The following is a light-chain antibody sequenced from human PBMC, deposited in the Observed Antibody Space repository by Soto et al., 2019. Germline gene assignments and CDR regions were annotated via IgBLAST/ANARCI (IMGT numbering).Light chain of an antibody. J-gene: IGKJ1*01. CDR2: GAS. V-gene: IGKV3-15*01. CDR3: QQYNNWPPWT. CDR1: QSVSSN. Sequence: EIVMTQSPATLSVSPGERATLSCRASQSVSSNLAWYQQKPGQAPRLLIYGASTRATGIPARFSGSGYGTKFPLTISRLQSEDCAVYYCQQYNNWPPWTFGHGTKVEI.